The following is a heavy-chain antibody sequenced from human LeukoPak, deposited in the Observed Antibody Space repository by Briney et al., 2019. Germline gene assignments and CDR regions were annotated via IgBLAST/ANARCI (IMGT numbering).Heavy chain of an antibody. CDR3: AREGWYSSGWYPPYYFDY. J-gene: IGHJ4*02. CDR2: TYYRSKWYN. V-gene: IGHV6-1*01. D-gene: IGHD6-19*01. Sequence: SQTLSLTCALSGDSVSSNSAAWHWLRQSPSRGLEWLGRTYYRSKWYNDYAVSVKSRITINPDTSKNQFSLQLNSVTPEDTAVYYCAREGWYSSGWYPPYYFDYWGQGTLVTVSS. CDR1: GDSVSSNSAA.